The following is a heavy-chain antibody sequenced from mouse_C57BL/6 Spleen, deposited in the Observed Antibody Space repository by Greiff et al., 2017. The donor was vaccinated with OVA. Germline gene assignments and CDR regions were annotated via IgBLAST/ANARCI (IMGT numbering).Heavy chain of an antibody. D-gene: IGHD1-1*01. CDR2: IDPSYSYT. V-gene: IGHV1-69*01. CDR3: ARSMITTVVATDSMDY. Sequence: QVQLQQPGAELVMPGASVKLSCKAYGYTFTSYWMHLVKQRPGQGLEWIGEIDPSYSYTNYYQKFKGKSTLTVDKSSSTAYLQLSSLTSEDSAVYYCARSMITTVVATDSMDYWGQGTSVTVSS. CDR1: GYTFTSYW. J-gene: IGHJ4*01.